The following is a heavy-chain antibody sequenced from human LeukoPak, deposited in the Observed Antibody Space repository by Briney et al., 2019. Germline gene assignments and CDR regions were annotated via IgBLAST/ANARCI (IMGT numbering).Heavy chain of an antibody. CDR3: ATDFYDST. CDR2: IRSNSDGGTI. J-gene: IGHJ5*02. CDR1: GFTFSNAW. Sequence: GGSLRLSCATSGFTFSNAWMNWVRQAPGKGLEWVGRIRSNSDGGTIDYAAPVKGRFTLSRDDSKTTLYLQMNSLQTEDTAVYYCATDFYDSTWGQGTLVAVSS. V-gene: IGHV3-15*07. D-gene: IGHD3-22*01.